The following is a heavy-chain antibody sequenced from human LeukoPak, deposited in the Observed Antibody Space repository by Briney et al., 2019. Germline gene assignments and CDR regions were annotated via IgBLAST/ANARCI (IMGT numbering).Heavy chain of an antibody. CDR1: GFTVSSNY. J-gene: IGHJ4*02. V-gene: IGHV3-23*01. D-gene: IGHD6-19*01. CDR2: ITGSGTFT. Sequence: PGGSLRLSCAASGFTVSSNYMTWVRQAPGKGLEWVSAITGSGTFTDYADSVKGRFTISRDNSKNTLYLQMNSLRAEDTAVYYCAKRSAESSGYFDYWGQGTLVTVSS. CDR3: AKRSAESSGYFDY.